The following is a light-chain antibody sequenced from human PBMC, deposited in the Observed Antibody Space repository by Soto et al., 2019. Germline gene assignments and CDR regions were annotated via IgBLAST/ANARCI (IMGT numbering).Light chain of an antibody. CDR2: TNN. V-gene: IGLV1-47*01. J-gene: IGLJ1*01. Sequence: QSVLTQPPSASGTPGQGVTISCSGSTSNIGSNYVYWYQQLPGTAPKLLIYTNNQRPSGVPDRFSGSKSGTSASLAISGLRSGDEADYFCATWDDSLNGFYVFGTGTKVTVL. CDR3: ATWDDSLNGFYV. CDR1: TSNIGSNY.